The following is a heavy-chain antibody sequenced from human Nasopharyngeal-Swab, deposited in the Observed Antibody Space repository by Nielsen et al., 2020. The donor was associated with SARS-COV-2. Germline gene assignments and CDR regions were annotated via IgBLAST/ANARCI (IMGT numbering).Heavy chain of an antibody. V-gene: IGHV3-23*01. CDR2: ISGSGGST. J-gene: IGHJ4*02. CDR1: GFTFSSYA. Sequence: GESLKISCAVSGFTFSSYAMSWVRQAPGKGLEWVSAISGSGGSTYYADSVKGRFTISRDNSKNTLYLQMNSLRAEDTAVYYCAKVKLERRGGDYWGQGTLVTVSS. CDR3: AKVKLERRGGDY. D-gene: IGHD1-1*01.